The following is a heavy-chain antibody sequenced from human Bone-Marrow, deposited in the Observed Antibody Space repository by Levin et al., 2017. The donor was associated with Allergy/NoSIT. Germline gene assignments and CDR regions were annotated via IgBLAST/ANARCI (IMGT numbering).Heavy chain of an antibody. J-gene: IGHJ4*02. CDR3: ASALRVTRVVAPFGC. CDR2: IWYDGSNK. Sequence: PGGSLRLSCAASGFTFSSYGMHWVRQAPGKGLEWVAVIWYDGSNKYYADSVKGRFTISRDNSKNTLYLQMNSLRAEDTAVYYCASALRVTRVVAPFGCWGQGTLVTVSS. V-gene: IGHV3-33*01. CDR1: GFTFSSYG. D-gene: IGHD4-23*01.